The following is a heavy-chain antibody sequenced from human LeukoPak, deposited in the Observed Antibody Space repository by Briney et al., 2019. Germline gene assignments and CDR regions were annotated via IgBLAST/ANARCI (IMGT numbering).Heavy chain of an antibody. Sequence: PGGSLRLSCAASGFTFSSYGMHWVRQAPGKGLEWVAFIRYDGSNKYYADSVKGRFTISRDNSKNTVYLHMNSLRVEDTAVYYCARDVIYGSDIYSYGDCLGQGTLVTVSS. CDR3: ARDVIYGSDIYSYGDC. V-gene: IGHV3-30*02. CDR1: GFTFSSYG. D-gene: IGHD3-10*01. J-gene: IGHJ4*02. CDR2: IRYDGSNK.